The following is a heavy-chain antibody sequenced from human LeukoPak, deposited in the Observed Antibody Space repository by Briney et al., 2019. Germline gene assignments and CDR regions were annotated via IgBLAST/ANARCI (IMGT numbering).Heavy chain of an antibody. CDR2: IWYDGSNK. D-gene: IGHD3-10*01. V-gene: IGHV3-33*01. CDR1: GFTFSSYG. J-gene: IGHJ4*02. CDR3: ARDLWFGELQNCLDY. Sequence: PGRSPRLSCAASGFTFSSYGMHWVRQAPGKGLEWVAVIWYDGSNKYYADSVKGRFTISRDNSKNTLYLQMNSLRAEDTAVYYCARDLWFGELQNCLDYWGQGTLVTVSS.